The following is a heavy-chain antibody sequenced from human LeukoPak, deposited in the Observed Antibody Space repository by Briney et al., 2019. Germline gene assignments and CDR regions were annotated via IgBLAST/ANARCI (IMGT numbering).Heavy chain of an antibody. V-gene: IGHV1-46*01. Sequence: ASVEVSCKASGYSWSNYHIHWVRQAPGQGIEWMGISNPRYGSTTYAQNFQGRVTMTRDMSTSTVYMELSSLRSEDTAVYYCAREEARDGSTGYYFDYWGQGTLLTVSS. D-gene: IGHD5-24*01. CDR2: SNPRYGST. CDR3: AREEARDGSTGYYFDY. J-gene: IGHJ4*02. CDR1: GYSWSNYH.